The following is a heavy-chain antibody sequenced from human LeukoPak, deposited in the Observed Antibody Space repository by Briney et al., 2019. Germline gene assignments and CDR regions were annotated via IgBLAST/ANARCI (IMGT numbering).Heavy chain of an antibody. Sequence: GGSLRLSCAASGFTFSSYAMSWVRQAPGKGLEWVSAISGSGGSTYYADSVKGRFTISRDNSKNTLYLQMNSLRAEDTAVYYCAKGRSMVRGVITPWYYYYYMDVWGKGTTVTVSS. D-gene: IGHD3-10*01. CDR3: AKGRSMVRGVITPWYYYYYMDV. J-gene: IGHJ6*03. CDR1: GFTFSSYA. CDR2: ISGSGGST. V-gene: IGHV3-23*01.